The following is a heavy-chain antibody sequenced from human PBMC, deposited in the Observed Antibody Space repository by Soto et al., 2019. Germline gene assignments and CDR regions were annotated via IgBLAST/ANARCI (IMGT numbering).Heavy chain of an antibody. V-gene: IGHV5-10-1*01. D-gene: IGHD6-13*01. CDR1: GYSFTSYW. CDR2: IDPSDSYT. CDR3: ARHGIVAGYYYYGLDV. Sequence: PGESLKISCKGSGYSFTSYWISWVRQMPGKGLEWMGKIDPSDSYTNYSPSFQGHVTFSADKSISTAYLQWSSLKASDTAMYYCARHGIVAGYYYYGLDVWGQGSTVTAP. J-gene: IGHJ6*02.